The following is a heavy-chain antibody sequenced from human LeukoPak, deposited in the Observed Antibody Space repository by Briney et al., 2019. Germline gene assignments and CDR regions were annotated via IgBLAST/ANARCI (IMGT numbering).Heavy chain of an antibody. Sequence: GGSLRLSCAASGFIISDHYVDWVRQAPGKGLEWIGRSRGRAANYRTEFAASVKGRFTISRDESKNSLYLQMNSLKTEDSAVYYCARLYYESAIFHPFDYWGQGTLATVSS. CDR2: SRGRAANYRT. D-gene: IGHD3-16*01. CDR1: GFIISDHY. V-gene: IGHV3-72*01. CDR3: ARLYYESAIFHPFDY. J-gene: IGHJ4*02.